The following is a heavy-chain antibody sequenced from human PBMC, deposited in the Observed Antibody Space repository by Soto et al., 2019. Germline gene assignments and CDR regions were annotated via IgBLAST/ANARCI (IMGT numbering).Heavy chain of an antibody. CDR3: AKTAGYAYVWGSSGLDH. V-gene: IGHV3-30*18. CDR2: ISYDGSDK. Sequence: QVQLVESGGGVVQPGRSLRLSCAGSGFTFSSYGMHWVRQAPGKGLEWVAVISYDGSDKYYGDSVKGRFTISRDDSKNTLHLQMNSLRVEDTAIYYCAKTAGYAYVWGSSGLDHWGQGTLVTVSS. D-gene: IGHD3-16*01. CDR1: GFTFSSYG. J-gene: IGHJ5*02.